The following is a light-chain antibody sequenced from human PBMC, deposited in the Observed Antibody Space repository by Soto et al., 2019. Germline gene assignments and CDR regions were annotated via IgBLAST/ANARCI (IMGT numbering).Light chain of an antibody. Sequence: DIQMTQSPSSLSASVGDRVTITCRASQGISTYLIWYQQRQGKAPKLLIYASSNLVSGVPSRFTGSGSGTEFTLTISSLPPEDFATYYCQQSYRTPYTFGQGTKLETK. J-gene: IGKJ2*01. CDR3: QQSYRTPYT. CDR1: QGISTY. CDR2: ASS. V-gene: IGKV1-39*01.